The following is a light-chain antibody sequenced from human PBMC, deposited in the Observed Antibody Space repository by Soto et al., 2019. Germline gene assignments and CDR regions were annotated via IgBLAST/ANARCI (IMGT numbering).Light chain of an antibody. J-gene: IGKJ5*01. CDR1: QSINTY. CDR2: AAS. V-gene: IGKV1-39*01. CDR3: QQTFSPPSIT. Sequence: DIQMTQSPSSLSASVGDRVTITCRASQSINTYLNWYQQEPGKAPKLLIYAASTLQGGVPSRFSGSGSGSDFTLTISSLQPEDFATSYCQQTFSPPSITFGQGKRLDIK.